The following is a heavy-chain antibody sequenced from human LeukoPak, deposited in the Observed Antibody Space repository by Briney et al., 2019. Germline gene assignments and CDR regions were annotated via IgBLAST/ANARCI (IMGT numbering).Heavy chain of an antibody. J-gene: IGHJ3*02. CDR3: ASIVVVTAADPSDAFDI. CDR1: GGSISSYY. Sequence: SETLSLTCTVSGGSISSYYWSWLRQPAGKGLEWIGRIYTSWSTNYNPSLKSRVTMSVDTSKNQFSLKLSSVTAADTAVYYCASIVVVTAADPSDAFDIWGQGTMVTVSS. CDR2: IYTSWST. D-gene: IGHD2-21*02. V-gene: IGHV4-4*07.